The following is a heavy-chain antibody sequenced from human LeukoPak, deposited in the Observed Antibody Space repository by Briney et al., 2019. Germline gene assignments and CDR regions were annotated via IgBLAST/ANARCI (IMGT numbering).Heavy chain of an antibody. V-gene: IGHV1-18*01. CDR3: ARLIYCSSTSYYHRNWFDP. CDR1: GYTFTSYG. J-gene: IGHJ5*02. D-gene: IGHD2-2*01. CDR2: ISAYNGNT. Sequence: ASVKLSCKASGYTFTSYGISWVRQAPGQGLEWMGWISAYNGNTNYAQKLQGRVTMTTDTSTSTAYMELRSLRSDDTAVYYCARLIYCSSTSYYHRNWFDPWGQGTLVTVSS.